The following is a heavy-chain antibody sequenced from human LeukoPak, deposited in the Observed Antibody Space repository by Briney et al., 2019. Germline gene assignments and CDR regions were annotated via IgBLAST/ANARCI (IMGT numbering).Heavy chain of an antibody. D-gene: IGHD6-13*01. J-gene: IGHJ4*02. V-gene: IGHV3-21*01. CDR1: GFTFSSYS. CDR2: ISSSSSYI. CDR3: ARDYRREGAAAGSNLY. Sequence: EPGGSLRLSCAASGFTFSSYSMNWVRQAPGKGLEWVSSISSSSSYIYYADSVKGRFTISRDNAKNSLYLQMNSLRAEDTAVYYCARDYRREGAAAGSNLYWGQGTLVTVSS.